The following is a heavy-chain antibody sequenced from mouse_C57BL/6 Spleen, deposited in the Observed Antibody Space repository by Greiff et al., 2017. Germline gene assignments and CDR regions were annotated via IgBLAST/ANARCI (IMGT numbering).Heavy chain of an antibody. CDR3: TRAGVY. CDR1: GYTFTDYE. J-gene: IGHJ2*01. V-gene: IGHV1-15*01. CDR2: IDPETGGT. Sequence: QVQLQQSGAELVRPGASVTLSCKASGYTFTDYEMHWVKQTPVHGLEWIGAIDPETGGTAYNQKFKGKAILTADKYSSTAYMELRSLTSEDSAVYYCTRAGVYWGQGTTLTVSS.